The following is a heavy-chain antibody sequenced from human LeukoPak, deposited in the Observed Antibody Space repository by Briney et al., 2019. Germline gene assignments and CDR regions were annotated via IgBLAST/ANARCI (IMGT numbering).Heavy chain of an antibody. D-gene: IGHD2-2*01. J-gene: IGHJ6*02. CDR2: IYPGDSDT. Sequence: PGESLKISCKGSGYSFTSYWIGWVRQMPGKGLEWMGIIYPGDSDTGYSPSFQGQVTVSADKSISTPYLQWSSLKASDTAMYYCARHRPRYCSSTSCQKTYYYYGMDVWGQGTTVTVSS. CDR3: ARHRPRYCSSTSCQKTYYYYGMDV. CDR1: GYSFTSYW. V-gene: IGHV5-51*01.